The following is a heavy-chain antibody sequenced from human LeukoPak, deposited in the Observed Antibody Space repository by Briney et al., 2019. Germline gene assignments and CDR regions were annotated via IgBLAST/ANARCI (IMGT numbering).Heavy chain of an antibody. CDR1: GFTFSTYW. J-gene: IGHJ4*02. Sequence: GGSLRLSCAASGFTFSTYWMSWVRQAPGKGLEWVANIKQDGSENYYVDSVKGRFTISRDNAKNSLYLQMNSLRAEDTAVYYCARDFETADTVAFDYWGQGTLVTVSS. CDR3: ARDFETADTVAFDY. CDR2: IKQDGSEN. D-gene: IGHD5-18*01. V-gene: IGHV3-7*01.